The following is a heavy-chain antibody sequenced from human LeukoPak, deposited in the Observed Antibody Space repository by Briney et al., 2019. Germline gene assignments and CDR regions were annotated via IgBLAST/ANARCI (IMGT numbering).Heavy chain of an antibody. D-gene: IGHD1-26*01. CDR1: GFTFSSYG. CDR2: IWYDGSNK. CDR3: ARALSEGGY. V-gene: IGHV3-33*01. Sequence: GGSLRLSCAASGFTFSSYGMHWVRQAPGEGLEWVAVIWYDGSNKYYADSVKGRFTISRDNSKNTLYLQMNSLRAEDTAVYYCARALSEGGYWGQGTLVTVSS. J-gene: IGHJ4*02.